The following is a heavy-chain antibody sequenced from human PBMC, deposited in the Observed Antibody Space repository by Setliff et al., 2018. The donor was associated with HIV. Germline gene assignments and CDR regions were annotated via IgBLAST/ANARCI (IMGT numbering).Heavy chain of an antibody. Sequence: SETLSLTCAVYGGSLNGYSWTWIRQPPGKGLEWIGGINHSGSTNYNPSLKSRVTISVDTSKSQFSLKLSSVTAADTAVYYCAQEERDAYNYWFDPWGQGTLVTVSS. J-gene: IGHJ5*02. D-gene: IGHD1-1*01. CDR1: GGSLNGYS. V-gene: IGHV4-34*01. CDR2: INHSGST. CDR3: AQEERDAYNYWFDP.